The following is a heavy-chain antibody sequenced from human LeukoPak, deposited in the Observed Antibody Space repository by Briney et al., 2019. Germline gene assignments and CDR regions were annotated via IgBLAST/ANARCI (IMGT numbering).Heavy chain of an antibody. Sequence: SVKVSCKASGGTFSSYAFSWVRQAPGQGLEWMGRIILIHGISNYAQKFQGRVTITADKSTSTAYMELNSLRSEDTAVYYCARDRGYVDPWGQGTLVTVSS. CDR1: GGTFSSYA. D-gene: IGHD2-15*01. V-gene: IGHV1-69*04. CDR3: ARDRGYVDP. CDR2: IILIHGIS. J-gene: IGHJ5*02.